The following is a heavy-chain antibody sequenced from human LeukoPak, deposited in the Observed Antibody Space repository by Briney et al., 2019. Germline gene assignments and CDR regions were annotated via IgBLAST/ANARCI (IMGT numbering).Heavy chain of an antibody. CDR1: GFTFSSYS. CDR3: ARDGYCSSTSCSVDAFDI. J-gene: IGHJ3*02. D-gene: IGHD2-2*01. CDR2: ISSSSSYI. V-gene: IGHV3-21*01. Sequence: GSLRLSCAASGFTFSSYSMNWVRQAPGKGLEWVSSISSSSSYIYYADSVKGRFTISRDNAKNSLYLQMNSLRAEDTAVYYCARDGYCSSTSCSVDAFDIWGQGTMVTVSS.